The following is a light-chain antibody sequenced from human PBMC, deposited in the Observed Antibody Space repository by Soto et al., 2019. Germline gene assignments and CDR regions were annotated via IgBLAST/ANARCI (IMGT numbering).Light chain of an antibody. CDR2: DVS. Sequence: QSVLTQPRSVSGSPGQSVTISCTGTSSDVGGYNYVSWYQQHPGKAPKLMIYDVSKRPSGVPDRFSGSKSGNTASLTISGLQAEEEAEYYCCSYAGSYTWVFGGGTQLTVL. J-gene: IGLJ2*01. CDR3: CSYAGSYTWV. CDR1: SSDVGGYNY. V-gene: IGLV2-11*01.